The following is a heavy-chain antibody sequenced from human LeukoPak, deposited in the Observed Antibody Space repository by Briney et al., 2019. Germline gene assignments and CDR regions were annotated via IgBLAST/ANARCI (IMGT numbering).Heavy chain of an antibody. CDR3: ARGPPPDFDY. J-gene: IGHJ4*02. Sequence: PSETLSLTCAVSGGSISSGGYSWSWIRQPAGKGLEWIGRIHASGSTDYNPSLKSRVTMSVDTSKNQFSLRVSSVTAADTAVYYCARGPPPDFDYWGLGTLVTVSA. V-gene: IGHV4-61*02. CDR2: IHASGST. CDR1: GGSISSGGYS.